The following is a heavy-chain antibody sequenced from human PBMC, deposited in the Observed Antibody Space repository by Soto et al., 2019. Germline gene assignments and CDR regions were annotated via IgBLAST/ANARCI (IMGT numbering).Heavy chain of an antibody. CDR2: IYYSGST. CDR1: GGSISSYY. V-gene: IGHV4-59*08. Sequence: SETLSLTCTVSGGSISSYYWSWIRQPPGKGLEWIGYIYYSGSTNYNPSLKSRVTISVDTSKNQFSLKLSSVTAADTAVYYCARLLFPAGPHYYGSGSRDYWGQGTLVTVSS. D-gene: IGHD3-10*01. J-gene: IGHJ4*02. CDR3: ARLLFPAGPHYYGSGSRDY.